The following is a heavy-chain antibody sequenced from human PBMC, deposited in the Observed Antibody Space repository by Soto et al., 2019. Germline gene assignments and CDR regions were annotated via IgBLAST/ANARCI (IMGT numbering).Heavy chain of an antibody. J-gene: IGHJ6*02. V-gene: IGHV1-58*02. CDR3: AAASSTSGGYHGMDV. CDR2: IVVGSGHT. Sequence: ASVKVSCKTSGFTFISSAMQWVRQARGQGLEWIGWIVVGSGHTNYAQKFQERVTITRDMSTSTAYMELSSLRSEDTAVYYCAAASSTSGGYHGMDVWGQGTTVTVSS. D-gene: IGHD2-2*01. CDR1: GFTFISSA.